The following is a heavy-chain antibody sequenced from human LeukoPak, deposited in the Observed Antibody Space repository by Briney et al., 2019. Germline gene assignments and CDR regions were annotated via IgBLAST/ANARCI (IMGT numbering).Heavy chain of an antibody. D-gene: IGHD3-22*01. CDR2: IRHDGSDK. CDR1: GFTFSRNG. V-gene: IGHV3-30*02. Sequence: GGSLRLSCAASGFTFSRNGIHWVRQAPGKGLEWVAFIRHDGSDKYYADSVKGRFTISRDNFKNTVYLQMNSLRAEDTAVYYCAKCDSTGYYSVELVDYWGQGTLVTVSP. CDR3: AKCDSTGYYSVELVDY. J-gene: IGHJ4*02.